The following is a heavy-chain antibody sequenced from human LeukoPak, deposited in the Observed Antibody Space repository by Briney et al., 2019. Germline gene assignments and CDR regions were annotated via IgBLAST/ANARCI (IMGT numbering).Heavy chain of an antibody. Sequence: ASEPLSLSCTASGVTISSYYLSWIRQAPGKGLEWISYIYDGGSTDYNASVKSRATISRYTSKNKFSLLLSSVTAADTTGCYCGRDVKLATVGSCFYAMDVWREGGTVAVCS. CDR2: IYDGGST. D-gene: IGHD4-11*01. CDR3: GRDVKLATVGSCFYAMDV. J-gene: IGHJ6*04. CDR1: GVTISSYY. V-gene: IGHV4-59*01.